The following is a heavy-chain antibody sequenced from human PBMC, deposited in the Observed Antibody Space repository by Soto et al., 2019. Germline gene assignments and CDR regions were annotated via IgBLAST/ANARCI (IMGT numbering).Heavy chain of an antibody. CDR2: INHSGST. D-gene: IGHD2-2*01. J-gene: IGHJ4*02. V-gene: IGHV4-34*01. CDR1: GGSFSGYY. CDR3: ARAQFKDIVVVPADKSPFDY. Sequence: SETLSLTCAVYGGSFSGYYWSWIRQPPGKGLEWIGEINHSGSTNYNPSLKSRVTISVDTSKNQFSLKLSSVTAADTAVYYCARAQFKDIVVVPADKSPFDYWGQGTLVTVSS.